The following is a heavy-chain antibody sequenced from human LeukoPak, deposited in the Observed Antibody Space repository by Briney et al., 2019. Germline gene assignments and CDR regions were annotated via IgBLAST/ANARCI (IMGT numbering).Heavy chain of an antibody. CDR3: ARAFYCSGGSCYSLSDYFDY. J-gene: IGHJ4*02. V-gene: IGHV4-39*07. Sequence: PSETLSLTCTVSGGSISSSSYYWGWIRQPPGKGLEWIGSIYYSGSTYYNPPLKSRVTISVDTSKNQFSLKLSSVTAADTAVYYCARAFYCSGGSCYSLSDYFDYWGQGTLVTVSS. CDR2: IYYSGST. D-gene: IGHD2-15*01. CDR1: GGSISSSSYY.